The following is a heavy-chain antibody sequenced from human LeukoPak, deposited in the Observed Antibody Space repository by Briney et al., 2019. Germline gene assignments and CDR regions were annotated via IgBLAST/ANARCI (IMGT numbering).Heavy chain of an antibody. CDR2: INWNGGST. CDR1: GFTFDDYG. J-gene: IGHJ4*02. D-gene: IGHD4-17*01. V-gene: IGHV3-20*04. Sequence: GGSLRLSCAASGFTFDDYGMSWVRQAPGKGLEWVSGINWNGGSTGYADSVKGRFTISRDNAKNSLYLQMNSLRAEDTAVYYCARAGDYNDYFNYWGQGTLVTVSS. CDR3: ARAGDYNDYFNY.